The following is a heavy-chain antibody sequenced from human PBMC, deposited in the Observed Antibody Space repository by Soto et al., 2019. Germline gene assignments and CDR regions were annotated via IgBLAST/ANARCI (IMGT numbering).Heavy chain of an antibody. D-gene: IGHD3-22*01. V-gene: IGHV1-18*01. CDR1: GYTFTRNG. Sequence: ASVKVSCKAFGYTFTRNGISWVRQAPGQGLEWMGWISVYNGNTNYAQKLQGRVTMTTDTSTSTAYMELRSLRSDDTAVYYCARGSNLNYYDSSGYYSSALFDYWGQGTLVTVSS. J-gene: IGHJ4*02. CDR3: ARGSNLNYYDSSGYYSSALFDY. CDR2: ISVYNGNT.